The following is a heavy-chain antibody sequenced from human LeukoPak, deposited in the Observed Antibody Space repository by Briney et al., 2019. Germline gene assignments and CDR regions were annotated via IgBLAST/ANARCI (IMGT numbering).Heavy chain of an antibody. D-gene: IGHD2-15*01. Sequence: GASVKVSCKASGGTFSSYAISWVRQAPGQGLEWMGRIIPIFGTANYAQKCQGRVTITTDESTSTAYMELSSLRSEDTAVYYCARDLGGSSGYWGQGTLVTVSS. V-gene: IGHV1-69*05. J-gene: IGHJ4*02. CDR3: ARDLGGSSGY. CDR2: IIPIFGTA. CDR1: GGTFSSYA.